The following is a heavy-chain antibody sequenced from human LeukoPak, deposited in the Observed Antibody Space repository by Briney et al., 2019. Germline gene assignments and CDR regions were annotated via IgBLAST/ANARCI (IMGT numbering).Heavy chain of an antibody. CDR3: ARDRGTWNDDGFDY. CDR2: IYISGST. J-gene: IGHJ4*02. Sequence: PAETLSLTCTVSGGSISSYYWSWIRQPAGKGLECIGRIYISGSTNYNPSLKSRVTMSVDTSKNQFSLKLSSVTAADTAVYYCARDRGTWNDDGFDYWGQGTLVTVSS. V-gene: IGHV4-4*07. CDR1: GGSISSYY. D-gene: IGHD1-1*01.